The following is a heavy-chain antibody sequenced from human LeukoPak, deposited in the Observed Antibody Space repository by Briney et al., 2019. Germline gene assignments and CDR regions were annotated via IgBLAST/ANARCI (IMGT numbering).Heavy chain of an antibody. J-gene: IGHJ3*02. CDR2: ISAYNGNT. V-gene: IGHV1-18*01. D-gene: IGHD3-22*01. CDR3: ARVGDSSGYYYLGAFDI. CDR1: GYTFTSYG. Sequence: ASVKVSCKASGYTFTSYGISWVRQAPGQGLEWMGWISAYNGNTNYAQKLQGRVTMTTDTSTSTAYMELRSLRSDDTAVYYCARVGDSSGYYYLGAFDIWGQGTMVTVSS.